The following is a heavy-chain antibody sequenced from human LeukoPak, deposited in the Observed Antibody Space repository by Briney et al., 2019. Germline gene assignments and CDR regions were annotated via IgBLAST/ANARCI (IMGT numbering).Heavy chain of an antibody. J-gene: IGHJ4*02. CDR2: ISGSGGST. D-gene: IGHD4-17*01. V-gene: IGHV3-23*01. CDR1: GFTFSSYG. Sequence: GGTLRLSCAASGFTFSSYGMSWVRQAPGKGLEWVSAISGSGGSTYYADSVKGRFTISRDNPKNTLYLQMNSLRAEDTAVYYCAKGGSAYGDFDYWGQGTLVTVSS. CDR3: AKGGSAYGDFDY.